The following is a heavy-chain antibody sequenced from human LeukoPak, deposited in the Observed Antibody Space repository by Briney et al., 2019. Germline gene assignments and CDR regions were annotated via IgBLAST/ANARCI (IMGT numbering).Heavy chain of an antibody. CDR1: GGSISSSNW. CDR3: ARVGPAMYSSSQSGVDY. V-gene: IGHV4-4*02. D-gene: IGHD6-13*01. Sequence: SETLSLTCAVSGGSISSSNWWSWVRQPPGKGLEWIGEIYHSGSTNYNPSLKSRVTISVDKSKNQFSLKLSSVTAADTAVYYCARVGPAMYSSSQSGVDYWGQGTLVTVSS. J-gene: IGHJ4*02. CDR2: IYHSGST.